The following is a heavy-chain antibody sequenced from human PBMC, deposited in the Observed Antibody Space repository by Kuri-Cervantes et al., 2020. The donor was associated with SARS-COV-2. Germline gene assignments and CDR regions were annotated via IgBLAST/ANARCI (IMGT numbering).Heavy chain of an antibody. D-gene: IGHD6-19*01. CDR1: GFTFSHYA. CDR2: ITISGLST. Sequence: GESLKISCGASGFTFSHYAMSWFRQAPGKGLEWVSTITISGLSTHYADSVKGRFTISRDNSKNTVYLQTNSLGADDTAVYYCAKIAGYNSGWYDDWGQGTLVTVSS. V-gene: IGHV3-23*01. CDR3: AKIAGYNSGWYDD. J-gene: IGHJ5*02.